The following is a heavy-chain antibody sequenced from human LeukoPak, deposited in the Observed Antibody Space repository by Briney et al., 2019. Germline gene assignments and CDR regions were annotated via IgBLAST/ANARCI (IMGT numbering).Heavy chain of an antibody. CDR1: GGSISSSSYY. J-gene: IGHJ4*02. CDR3: ARDQRDYGDYGHYFDY. D-gene: IGHD4-17*01. CDR2: IYYSGST. Sequence: PSETLSLTCTVSGGSISSSSYYWGWIRQPPGKGLEWIGSIYYSGSTYYNPSLKSRVTISVDTSKNQFSLKLSSVTAADTAVYYCARDQRDYGDYGHYFDYWGQGTLVTVSS. V-gene: IGHV4-39*07.